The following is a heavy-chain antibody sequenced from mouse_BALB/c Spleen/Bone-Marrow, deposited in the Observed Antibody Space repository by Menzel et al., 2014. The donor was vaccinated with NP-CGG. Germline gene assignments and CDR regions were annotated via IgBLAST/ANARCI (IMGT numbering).Heavy chain of an antibody. D-gene: IGHD1-1*02. Sequence: QVQLQQSGAELARPGASVKMSCKASGYTFTSHTMHWVKQMPGQGLEWIGYINPSSGYTNYNQKFKDKATLTADKSSSTAYMQLSSLTSEDSAVYYCARDWTIPFAYWGQGTLVTVSA. CDR3: ARDWTIPFAY. CDR2: INPSSGYT. J-gene: IGHJ3*01. CDR1: GYTFTSHT. V-gene: IGHV1-4*01.